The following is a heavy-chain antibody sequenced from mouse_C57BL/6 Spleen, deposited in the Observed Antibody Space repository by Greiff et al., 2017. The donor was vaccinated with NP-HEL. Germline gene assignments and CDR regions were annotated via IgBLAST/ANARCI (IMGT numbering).Heavy chain of an antibody. Sequence: VKLMESGPGLVQPSQSLSITCTVSGFSLTSYGVHWVRQSPGKGLEWLGVIWSGGSTDYNAAFISRLSISKDNSKSQVFFKMNSLQADDTAIYYCARTGGSSSAWFAYWGQGTLVTVSA. J-gene: IGHJ3*01. CDR1: GFSLTSYG. CDR2: IWSGGST. D-gene: IGHD1-1*01. V-gene: IGHV2-2*01. CDR3: ARTGGSSSAWFAY.